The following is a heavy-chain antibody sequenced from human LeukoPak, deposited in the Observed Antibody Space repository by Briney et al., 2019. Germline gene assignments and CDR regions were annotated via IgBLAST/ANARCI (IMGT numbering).Heavy chain of an antibody. CDR1: GGSFSGYY. CDR3: AREGLTIFGGAFDI. V-gene: IGHV4-34*01. Sequence: SETLSLTCAVYGGSFSGYYWSWIRQPPGKGLEWIGEINHSGSTNYNPSLKSRVTISVDTSKNQFSLKLSPVTAADTAVYYCAREGLTIFGGAFDIWGQGTMVTVSS. D-gene: IGHD3-3*01. CDR2: INHSGST. J-gene: IGHJ3*02.